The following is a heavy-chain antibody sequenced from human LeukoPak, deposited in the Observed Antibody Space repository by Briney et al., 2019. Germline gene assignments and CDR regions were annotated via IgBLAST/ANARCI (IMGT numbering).Heavy chain of an antibody. D-gene: IGHD6-6*01. J-gene: IGHJ4*02. Sequence: PGGSLRLSCAASRFTFNNYGMHWVRQAPGKGLEWVANIKQDGSEKYYVDSVKGRFTISRDNAKNSLYLQMNSLRAEDTAVYYCARDPSMYSSFFSGWGQGTLVTVSS. CDR2: IKQDGSEK. CDR1: RFTFNNYG. CDR3: ARDPSMYSSFFSG. V-gene: IGHV3-7*01.